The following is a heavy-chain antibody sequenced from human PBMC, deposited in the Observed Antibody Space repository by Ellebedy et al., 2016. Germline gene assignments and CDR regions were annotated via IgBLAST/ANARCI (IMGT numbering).Heavy chain of an antibody. CDR1: GLTFNSYA. Sequence: GESLKISXAASGLTFNSYAMHWVRQAPGKGLEWLSGIRGRSLTTFYAESVKGRFSTYRDNSNNTVYLEMSSLTVDDTAVYYCGRESASSGTDYWGQGTPVTVSS. V-gene: IGHV3-23*01. CDR2: IRGRSLTT. J-gene: IGHJ4*02. D-gene: IGHD6-13*01. CDR3: GRESASSGTDY.